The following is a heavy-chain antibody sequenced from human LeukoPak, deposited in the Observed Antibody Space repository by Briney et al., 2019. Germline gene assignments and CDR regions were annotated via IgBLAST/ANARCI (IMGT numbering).Heavy chain of an antibody. CDR3: ARGEYGSGSYHIDY. J-gene: IGHJ4*02. Sequence: PGGSLRLSCAASGFTFSNAWMSWVRQAPGKGLEWVSYISGSSSYIYYADSVKGRFTISRDNAKNSLYLQMNSLRAEDTAVYYCARGEYGSGSYHIDYWGQGTLVTVSS. CDR1: GFTFSNAW. CDR2: ISGSSSYI. V-gene: IGHV3-21*01. D-gene: IGHD3-10*01.